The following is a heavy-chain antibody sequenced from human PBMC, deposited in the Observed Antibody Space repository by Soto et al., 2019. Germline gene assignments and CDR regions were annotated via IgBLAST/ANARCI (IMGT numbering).Heavy chain of an antibody. CDR1: GGSISSYY. V-gene: IGHV4-59*01. D-gene: IGHD4-17*01. J-gene: IGHJ6*03. Sequence: SETLSLTCTVSGGSISSYYWSWIRQPPGKGLEWIGYIYYSGSTNYNPSLKSRVTISVDTSKNQFSLKLSSVTAADTAVYYCARVHGDYDRWDYYYYYMDVWGKGTTVTVSS. CDR3: ARVHGDYDRWDYYYYYMDV. CDR2: IYYSGST.